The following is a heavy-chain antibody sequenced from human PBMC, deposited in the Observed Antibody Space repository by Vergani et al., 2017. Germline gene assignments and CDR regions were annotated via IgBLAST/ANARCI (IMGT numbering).Heavy chain of an antibody. J-gene: IGHJ4*02. CDR1: GFTFSSYA. Sequence: EVQLLESGGGLVQPGGSLRLSCAASGFTFSSYAMSWVRQAPGKGLEWVSAISGSGGSTYYADSVKGRFTISRDNSKNTLYLQMNSLRAEDTAVYYCARDDYGGNWLAIWGQGTLVTVSS. V-gene: IGHV3-23*01. CDR3: ARDDYGGNWLAI. CDR2: ISGSGGST. D-gene: IGHD4-23*01.